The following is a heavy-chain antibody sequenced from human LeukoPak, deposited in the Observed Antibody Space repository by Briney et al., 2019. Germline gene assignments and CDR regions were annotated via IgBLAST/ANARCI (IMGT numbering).Heavy chain of an antibody. V-gene: IGHV3-64D*06. Sequence: PGGSLGLSCSASEFAFTGHAMHWVRQAPGKGLEYVAGIGGDGFSAFYADSMSDRVTISRDNSKSTVHLQMTSLRGEDTAVYYCVRDVDYYASGSYLGYFDYWGQGTLVSVSS. CDR3: VRDVDYYASGSYLGYFDY. D-gene: IGHD3-10*01. CDR1: EFAFTGHA. J-gene: IGHJ4*02. CDR2: IGGDGFSA.